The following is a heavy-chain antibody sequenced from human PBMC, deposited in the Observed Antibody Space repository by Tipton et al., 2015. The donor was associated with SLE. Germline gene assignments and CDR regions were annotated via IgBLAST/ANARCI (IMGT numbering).Heavy chain of an antibody. CDR1: GFTFSRYY. CDR3: ARAHLDVVPGPSGMDV. Sequence: SLRLSCAASGFTFSRYYMHWVRQVTGRGLEWIYTVGTTADRYYSDSVKGRFTVSRDDVMSSFYLQMYNLRGGDTGVYYCARAHLDVVPGPSGMDVLGPGTTV. CDR2: VGTTADR. J-gene: IGHJ6*02. V-gene: IGHV3-13*01. D-gene: IGHD2-2*01.